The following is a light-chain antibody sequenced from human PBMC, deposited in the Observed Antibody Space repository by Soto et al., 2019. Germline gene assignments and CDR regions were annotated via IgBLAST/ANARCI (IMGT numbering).Light chain of an antibody. CDR3: QQYGSSWT. J-gene: IGKJ1*01. V-gene: IGKV3-20*01. CDR2: GAS. Sequence: EIVLTQSPGTLSLSPGERATLSCRASQSVSSSYLAWYQQKPGQAPRLLIYGASSRATGIPDRFSGSGSGTDFTFTIRRLEPEDFAVYYCQQYGSSWTFGQGTKVDIK. CDR1: QSVSSSY.